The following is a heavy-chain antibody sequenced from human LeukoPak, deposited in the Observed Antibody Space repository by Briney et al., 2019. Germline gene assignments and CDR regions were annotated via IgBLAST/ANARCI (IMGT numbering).Heavy chain of an antibody. J-gene: IGHJ3*02. Sequence: TSETLSLTCTVSSGSISSGGHYWTWIRQPPGKGLEWIGYMYHSGSPYYNPSLKSRVTISVDRSRDHFSLELISVTAADTAVYYCARGGNWNDGFNIWGQGTSVTVSS. CDR2: MYHSGSP. CDR1: SGSISSGGHY. D-gene: IGHD1-1*01. CDR3: ARGGNWNDGFNI. V-gene: IGHV4-30-2*01.